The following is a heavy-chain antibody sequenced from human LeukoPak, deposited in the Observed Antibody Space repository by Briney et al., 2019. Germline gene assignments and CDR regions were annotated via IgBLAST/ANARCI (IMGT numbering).Heavy chain of an antibody. CDR2: ISSSSSYI. Sequence: GGSLRLSCAASGFTFSTYSMNWVRQAPGKGLEWVSSISSSSSYIYYADSVKGRFTISRDNAKNSLYLQMNSLRAEDTAVYYCAKTLNVWGSYPASEYFQHWGQGTLVTVSS. J-gene: IGHJ1*01. CDR1: GFTFSTYS. D-gene: IGHD3-16*02. V-gene: IGHV3-21*01. CDR3: AKTLNVWGSYPASEYFQH.